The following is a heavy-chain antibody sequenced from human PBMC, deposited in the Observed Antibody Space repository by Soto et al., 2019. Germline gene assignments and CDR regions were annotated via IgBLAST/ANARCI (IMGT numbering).Heavy chain of an antibody. CDR2: IYYSGST. D-gene: IGHD2-2*01. CDR3: ARLGYCSSTSCPVPIHDYYYYMDV. J-gene: IGHJ6*03. Sequence: QVQLQESGPGLVKPSQTLSLTCTVSGGSISSGGYYWSWIRQHPGKGLEWIGYIYYSGSTYYNPSLKRRVTISVDTSKNQCSLKLSSVTAADTAVYYCARLGYCSSTSCPVPIHDYYYYMDVWGKGTTVTVSS. V-gene: IGHV4-31*03. CDR1: GGSISSGGYY.